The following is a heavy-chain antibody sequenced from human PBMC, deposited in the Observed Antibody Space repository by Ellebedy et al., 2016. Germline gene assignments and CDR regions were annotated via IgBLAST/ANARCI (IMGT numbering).Heavy chain of an antibody. Sequence: GESLKISXAASGFMFSRYGMHWVRQAPGKGLEWVAVTSHDGTKKEFGDSVRGRSTISRDNFKNTLYLQMNNLRGEDTATYYCAKGFYDNYNYGMDVWGRGTTVTVSS. D-gene: IGHD3-22*01. CDR3: AKGFYDNYNYGMDV. CDR1: GFMFSRYG. CDR2: TSHDGTKK. V-gene: IGHV3-30*18. J-gene: IGHJ6*02.